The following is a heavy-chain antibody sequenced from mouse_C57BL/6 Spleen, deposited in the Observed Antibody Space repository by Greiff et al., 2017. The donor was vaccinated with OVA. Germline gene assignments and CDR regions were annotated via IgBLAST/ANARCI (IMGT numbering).Heavy chain of an antibody. CDR1: GYTFTNYW. CDR2: IYPGGGYT. CDR3: AIGGLGRGYFDV. V-gene: IGHV1-63*01. Sequence: VQLQESGAELVRPGTSVKMSCKASGYTFTNYWIGWAKQRPGHGLEWIGDIYPGGGYTNYNEKFKGKATLTADKSSSTAYMQFSSLTSEDSAIYYCAIGGLGRGYFDVWGTGTTVTVSS. D-gene: IGHD4-1*01. J-gene: IGHJ1*03.